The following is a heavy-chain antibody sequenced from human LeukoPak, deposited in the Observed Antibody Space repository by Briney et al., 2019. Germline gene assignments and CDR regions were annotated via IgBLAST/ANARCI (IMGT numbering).Heavy chain of an antibody. Sequence: GGSLRLSCAASGFTFSSYAMHWVRQAPGKGLEWVALISYDGSDKYYADSVKGRFTISRDNSKNTLYLQMNSLRAEDTAVYYCAKDRHSSSWYYFDYWGQGTLVTVSS. CDR2: ISYDGSDK. J-gene: IGHJ4*02. CDR1: GFTFSSYA. D-gene: IGHD6-13*01. V-gene: IGHV3-30-3*01. CDR3: AKDRHSSSWYYFDY.